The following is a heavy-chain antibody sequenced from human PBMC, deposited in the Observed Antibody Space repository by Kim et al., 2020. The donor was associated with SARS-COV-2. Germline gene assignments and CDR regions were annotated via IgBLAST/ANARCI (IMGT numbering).Heavy chain of an antibody. CDR1: GFTFSSYW. D-gene: IGHD2-2*01. Sequence: GGSLRLSCAASGFTFSSYWMSWVRQAPGKGLEWVANIKQDGSEKYYVDSVKGRFTISRDNAKNSLYLQMNSLRAEDTAVYYCARGVRYCSSTSCRYWYFDLWGRGTLVTVSS. CDR2: IKQDGSEK. V-gene: IGHV3-7*03. J-gene: IGHJ2*01. CDR3: ARGVRYCSSTSCRYWYFDL.